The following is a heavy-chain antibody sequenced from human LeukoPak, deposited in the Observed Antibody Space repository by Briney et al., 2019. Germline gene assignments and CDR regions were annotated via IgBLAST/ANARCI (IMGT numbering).Heavy chain of an antibody. CDR1: GFTFSSYS. CDR2: ISSNGGST. V-gene: IGHV3-64*01. J-gene: IGHJ4*02. D-gene: IGHD6-19*01. Sequence: GGSLRLSCTASGFTFSSYSMHWVRQAPGKGLEFVSAISSNGGSTYYANSVKGRFTISRDNPKNTLYLQMGSLRAEDLAVYYCARVGLSSGCDFWGQGTLVTVSS. CDR3: ARVGLSSGCDF.